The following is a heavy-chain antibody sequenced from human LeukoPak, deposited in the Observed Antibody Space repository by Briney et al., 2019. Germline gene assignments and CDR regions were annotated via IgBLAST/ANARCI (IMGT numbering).Heavy chain of an antibody. Sequence: GGSLRLSCTASAFTFGDYAMTWFRQAPGKGLEWVGFIRSKAYGGTTEYAASVKGRFTISRDDSKSIAYLQMNSLKTEDTAVYYCAKSAHPGAGLYFDYWGQGTLVTVSS. CDR1: AFTFGDYA. V-gene: IGHV3-49*03. J-gene: IGHJ4*02. CDR3: AKSAHPGAGLYFDY. CDR2: IRSKAYGGTT. D-gene: IGHD3-10*01.